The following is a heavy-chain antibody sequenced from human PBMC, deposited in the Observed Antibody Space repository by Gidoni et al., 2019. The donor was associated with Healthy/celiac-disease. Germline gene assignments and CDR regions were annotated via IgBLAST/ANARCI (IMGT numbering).Heavy chain of an antibody. V-gene: IGHV1-18*01. CDR3: ARQVEEYYYYGMDV. CDR1: GYPFPSYG. J-gene: IGHJ6*02. CDR2: ISAYNGNT. Sequence: QVQLVPSGAEVKKPGASVQISCMASGYPFPSYGISWVRQAPGQGLEWMGWISAYNGNTNYAQKLKGRVTMTTDTSTSTAYMELRSLRSDDTAVYYCARQVEEYYYYGMDVWGQGTTVTVSS.